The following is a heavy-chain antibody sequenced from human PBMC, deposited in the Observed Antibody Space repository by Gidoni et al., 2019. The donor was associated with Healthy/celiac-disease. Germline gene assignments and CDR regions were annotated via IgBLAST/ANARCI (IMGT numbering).Heavy chain of an antibody. Sequence: EVQLLEAGGGLVPPGGSLRHSCEAAGFTFSRYAMRLVRQAPGQGLEWVSAISGSGGSTYYADSVKGRFTISRDNSKNTLYLQMNSLRAEDTAVYYCAKERLRGSRPGADAFDIWGQGTMVTVSS. CDR3: AKERLRGSRPGADAFDI. CDR2: ISGSGGST. CDR1: GFTFSRYA. V-gene: IGHV3-23*01. J-gene: IGHJ3*02. D-gene: IGHD3-16*01.